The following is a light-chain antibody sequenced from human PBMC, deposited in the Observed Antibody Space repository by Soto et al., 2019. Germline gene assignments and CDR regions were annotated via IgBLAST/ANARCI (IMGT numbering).Light chain of an antibody. CDR3: QQYGSPPYP. Sequence: EIVLTQSPGTLSLSPGERATLSCRASQSVSNNYLAWYQQKPGQAPRLLIYGASSRATGIPDSFSGGGSGTDFTLTISRLEPEDFAVYYCQQYGSPPYPVAQGSK. V-gene: IGKV3-20*01. J-gene: IGKJ2*01. CDR2: GAS. CDR1: QSVSNNY.